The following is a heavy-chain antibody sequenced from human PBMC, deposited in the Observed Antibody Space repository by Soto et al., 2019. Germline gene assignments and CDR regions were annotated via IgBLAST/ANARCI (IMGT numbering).Heavy chain of an antibody. V-gene: IGHV4-59*08. J-gene: IGHJ6*02. CDR1: GGSITNYY. CDR3: ARHGFGTLHGLVDV. Sequence: QVHLQESGPGLVKPSETLSLTCTVSGGSITNYYCSGFRQPPGKGLEWIGYIQYSGYSAYNLSLKRRVTMSMDTSKTHFSLMLESVTAADTAVYYCARHGFGTLHGLVDVWGQGTTVIVSS. D-gene: IGHD3-10*01. CDR2: IQYSGYS.